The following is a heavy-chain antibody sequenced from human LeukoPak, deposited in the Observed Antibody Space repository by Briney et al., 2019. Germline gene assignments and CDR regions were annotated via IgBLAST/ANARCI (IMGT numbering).Heavy chain of an antibody. J-gene: IGHJ4*02. D-gene: IGHD5-18*01. CDR1: GFTFSSYA. CDR3: AKAIGGYSYGY. CDR2: ISGSGGST. Sequence: GGSLRLSXAASGFTFSSYAMSWVRQAPGKGLEWVSAISGSGGSTYYADSVKGRFTISRDNSKNTLYLQMNSLRAEDTALYYCAKAIGGYSYGYWGQGTLLTVSS. V-gene: IGHV3-23*01.